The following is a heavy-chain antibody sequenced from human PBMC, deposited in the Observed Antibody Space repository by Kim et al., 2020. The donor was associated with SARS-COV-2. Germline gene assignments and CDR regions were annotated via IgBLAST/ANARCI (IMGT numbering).Heavy chain of an antibody. CDR3: AKDHEQHTDALDI. Sequence: GGSLRLSCAASGFTFSNYAMSWVRQAPGKGLECVSVIYSGGDSTFYADSVKGRFTISRDNSKNTLSLQMNSLRAEDTAVYYCAKDHEQHTDALDIWGQGTMVIVSS. J-gene: IGHJ3*02. CDR2: IYSGGDST. CDR1: GFTFSNYA. V-gene: IGHV3-23*03. D-gene: IGHD6-13*01.